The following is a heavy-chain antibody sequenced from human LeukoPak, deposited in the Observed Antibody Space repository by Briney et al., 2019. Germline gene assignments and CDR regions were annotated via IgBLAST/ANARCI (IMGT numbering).Heavy chain of an antibody. CDR1: GYSISSGYY. Sequence: SETLSLTCAVSGYSISSGYYWGWIRQPPGKGLEWIGSIYHSGSTYYNPSLKSRVTISVDTSKNQFSLKLSSVTAADTAVYYCARPYYGSGSYSVHYAFDIWGQGTMVTVSS. CDR3: ARPYYGSGSYSVHYAFDI. J-gene: IGHJ3*02. V-gene: IGHV4-38-2*01. CDR2: IYHSGST. D-gene: IGHD3-10*01.